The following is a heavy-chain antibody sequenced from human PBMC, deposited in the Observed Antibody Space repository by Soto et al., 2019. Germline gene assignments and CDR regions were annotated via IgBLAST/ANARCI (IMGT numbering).Heavy chain of an antibody. CDR3: VRGGILEANRPYYYYGLDV. CDR2: VSPYNGNT. Sequence: ASGKVSCKVFGYTFSTYGLSWVRQAPGQGLEWMGWVSPYNGNTYYAPGLQGRVTMTTDTSTNTAYMSLRSLRSDDTAIYYCVRGGILEANRPYYYYGLDVSGKGTPVTVSS. CDR1: GYTFSTYG. V-gene: IGHV1-18*01. J-gene: IGHJ6*04. D-gene: IGHD1-1*01.